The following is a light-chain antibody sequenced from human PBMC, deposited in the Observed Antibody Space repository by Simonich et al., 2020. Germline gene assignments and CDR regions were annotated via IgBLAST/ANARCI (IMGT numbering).Light chain of an antibody. CDR2: EVP. Sequence: DIVRTQTPLSLSVTPGQPASISCKSSQSLLHIDGKTYLYWYLQKPGPSPQLLIYEVPNRVSVVPDRFSGSGSGTDFTLKISRVEAEDVGVYYCMQSIQLPITFGQGTRLEIK. CDR3: MQSIQLPIT. V-gene: IGKV2D-29*02. CDR1: QSLLHIDGKTY. J-gene: IGKJ5*01.